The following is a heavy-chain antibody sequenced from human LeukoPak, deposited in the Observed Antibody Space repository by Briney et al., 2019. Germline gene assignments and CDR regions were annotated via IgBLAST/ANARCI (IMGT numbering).Heavy chain of an antibody. Sequence: SETLSLTCTVSGGSISSYYWSWIRQPAGKGLEWIGRLYTSGSTYYNPSLKSRVTISVDTSKNQFSLKLSSVTAADTAVYYCARITMIVVVNLGWFDPWGQGTLVTVSS. D-gene: IGHD3-22*01. CDR2: LYTSGST. V-gene: IGHV4-4*07. CDR1: GGSISSYY. CDR3: ARITMIVVVNLGWFDP. J-gene: IGHJ5*02.